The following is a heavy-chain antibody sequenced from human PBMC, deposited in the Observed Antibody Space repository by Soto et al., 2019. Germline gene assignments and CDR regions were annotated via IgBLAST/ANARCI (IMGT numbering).Heavy chain of an antibody. Sequence: CDTLSLTCXVYCGSFSGYYCSWIRHPPWKGLEWIGEINHSGSTNYNPSLKSRVTISVDTSKNQFSLKLSSVTAADTAVYYCARGKYYDFWSGYPYYMEVWGKGTTVTVSS. CDR2: INHSGST. CDR3: ARGKYYDFWSGYPYYMEV. V-gene: IGHV4-34*01. CDR1: CGSFSGYY. D-gene: IGHD3-3*01. J-gene: IGHJ6*03.